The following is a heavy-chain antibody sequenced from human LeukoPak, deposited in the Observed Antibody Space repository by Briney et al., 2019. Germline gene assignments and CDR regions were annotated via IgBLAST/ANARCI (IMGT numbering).Heavy chain of an antibody. Sequence: GTSVKVFCKASGFTFTSSAVQWVRQARGQRLEWIGWIVVGSGNTNYAQKFQERVTITRDMSTSTAYMELSSLRSEDTAVYYCATTYYDILTGYYAYYYYGMDVWGQGTTVTVSS. D-gene: IGHD3-9*01. CDR2: IVVGSGNT. CDR1: GFTFTSSA. V-gene: IGHV1-58*01. J-gene: IGHJ6*02. CDR3: ATTYYDILTGYYAYYYYGMDV.